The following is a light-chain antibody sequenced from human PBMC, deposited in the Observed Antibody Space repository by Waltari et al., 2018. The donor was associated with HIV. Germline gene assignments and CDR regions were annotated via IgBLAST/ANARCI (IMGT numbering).Light chain of an antibody. V-gene: IGLV1-47*01. Sequence: QSVLTQPPSASGTPGPRVTISCSGSSSNIGSNYVYWYQQLPGTAPKLLIYRNNQRPSGVPDRFSGSKSGTSASLAISGLRSDDEADYYCAAWDDSLSGRVFGGGTKLTVL. CDR1: SSNIGSNY. CDR2: RNN. CDR3: AAWDDSLSGRV. J-gene: IGLJ3*02.